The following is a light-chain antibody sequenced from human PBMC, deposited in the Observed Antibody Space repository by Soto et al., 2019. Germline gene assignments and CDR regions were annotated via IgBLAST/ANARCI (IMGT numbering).Light chain of an antibody. J-gene: IGKJ1*01. V-gene: IGKV1-5*03. Sequence: DIQMTQSPSTLSASVGDRVTITCRASQSISNWLAWYQQKPGKAPKLLIYKASSLESGVPSRFSGSGSGTEFTLTISSLQPDDFTTYYCQQYNSYSPATFGQGTKVDNK. CDR3: QQYNSYSPAT. CDR2: KAS. CDR1: QSISNW.